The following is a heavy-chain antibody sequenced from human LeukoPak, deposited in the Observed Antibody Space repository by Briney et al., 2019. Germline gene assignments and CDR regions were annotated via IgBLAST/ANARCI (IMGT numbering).Heavy chain of an antibody. CDR3: ARGMGATGFDY. Sequence: SVKVSCKASGGTLSSYTISWVRQAPGQGLEWMGGIIPIFGTANYAQKFQGRVTITADESTSTAYMELSSLRSEDTAVYYCARGMGATGFDYWGQGTLVTVSS. J-gene: IGHJ4*02. D-gene: IGHD1-26*01. CDR1: GGTLSSYT. CDR2: IIPIFGTA. V-gene: IGHV1-69*13.